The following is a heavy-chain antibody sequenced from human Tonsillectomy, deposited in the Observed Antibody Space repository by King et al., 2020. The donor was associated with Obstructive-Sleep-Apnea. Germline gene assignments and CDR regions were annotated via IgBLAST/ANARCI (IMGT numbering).Heavy chain of an antibody. CDR3: ARDKGGVVAALYGMDV. CDR2: IYYSGST. V-gene: IGHV4-31*03. D-gene: IGHD2-15*01. Sequence: QLQESGPGLVKPSQTLSLTCTVSGGSISSGGYYWSWIRQHPGKGLEWIGYIYYSGSTYYNPSLKSRVTISVDTSKNQFSLKLRSVTAADTAVDYCARDKGGVVAALYGMDVWGQGTTVTVSS. J-gene: IGHJ6*02. CDR1: GGSISSGGYY.